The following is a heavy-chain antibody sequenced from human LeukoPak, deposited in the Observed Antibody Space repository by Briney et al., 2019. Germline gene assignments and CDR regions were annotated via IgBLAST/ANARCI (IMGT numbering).Heavy chain of an antibody. V-gene: IGHV4-34*01. CDR3: ARGNIDY. J-gene: IGHJ4*02. CDR2: INHSGST. D-gene: IGHD2/OR15-2a*01. CDR1: GGSFSGYY. Sequence: SETLSLTCAVYGGSFSGYYWSWIRQPPGKGLEWIGEINHSGSTNYNPSLKSRVTISVDTSKNQFSLKLSSVTAADTAVYYCARGNIDYWGQGTLSPSPQ.